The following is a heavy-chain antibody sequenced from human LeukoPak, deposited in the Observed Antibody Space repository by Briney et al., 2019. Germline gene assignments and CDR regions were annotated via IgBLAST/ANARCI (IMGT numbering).Heavy chain of an antibody. CDR1: GFTFSSYW. CDR2: MKQDGSEK. CDR3: ARDGDSSGWYYFDY. D-gene: IGHD6-19*01. Sequence: GGSLRLSCAASGFTFSSYWMSWVRQAPGKGLEWVANMKQDGSEKYYVDSVKGRFTISRDNAKNSLYLQMNSLRAEDTAVYYCARDGDSSGWYYFDYWGQGTLVTVSS. J-gene: IGHJ4*02. V-gene: IGHV3-7*01.